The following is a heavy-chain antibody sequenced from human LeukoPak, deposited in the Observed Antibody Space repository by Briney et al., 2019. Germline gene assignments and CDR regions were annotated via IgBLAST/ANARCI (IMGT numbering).Heavy chain of an antibody. CDR1: GFTFSSYW. V-gene: IGHV3-74*01. Sequence: GSLRLSCAASGFTFSSYWMHWVRQAPGKGLVWDSRINSDGSSTSYADSVKGRFTISRDNAKNTLYLQMNSLRAEDTAVYYCARERYCSSTSCYIQWGAFDIWGQGTMVTVSS. CDR2: INSDGSST. CDR3: ARERYCSSTSCYIQWGAFDI. D-gene: IGHD2-2*02. J-gene: IGHJ3*02.